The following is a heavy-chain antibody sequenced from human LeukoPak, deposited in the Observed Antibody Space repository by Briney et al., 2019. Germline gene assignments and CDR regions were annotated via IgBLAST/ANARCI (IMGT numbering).Heavy chain of an antibody. CDR2: ISGSGGST. D-gene: IGHD6-13*01. V-gene: IGHV3-23*01. Sequence: PGGSLRLSCVASGFTFSTYAVSWVRQAPGKGLEWVSAISGSGGSTYYADSVKGRFTISRDNSKNTLYLQMNSLRAEDTAVYYCAKDRGSSWYFSYFDYWGQGTLVTVSS. J-gene: IGHJ4*02. CDR3: AKDRGSSWYFSYFDY. CDR1: GFTFSTYA.